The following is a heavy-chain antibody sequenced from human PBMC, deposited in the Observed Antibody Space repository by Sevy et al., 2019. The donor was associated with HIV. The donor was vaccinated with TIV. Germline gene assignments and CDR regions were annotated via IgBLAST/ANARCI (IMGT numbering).Heavy chain of an antibody. CDR3: ASSDATSRFGYYYFAMDF. V-gene: IGHV3-48*02. D-gene: IGHD3-22*01. Sequence: GGSLRLSCAVSGFTFNTYNINWVRQAPGKGLEWVSYISYTSTTIYYADSVKGRFTISRGNAKNTLYLQMNRLRDEVTAVYDCASSDATSRFGYYYFAMDFWGQGTSVTVSS. J-gene: IGHJ6*02. CDR1: GFTFNTYN. CDR2: ISYTSTTI.